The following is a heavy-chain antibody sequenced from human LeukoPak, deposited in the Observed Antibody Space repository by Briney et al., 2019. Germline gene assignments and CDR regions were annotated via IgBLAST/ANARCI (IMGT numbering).Heavy chain of an antibody. CDR2: INHSGST. J-gene: IGHJ6*02. D-gene: IGHD6-19*01. CDR3: ARIAVAGLHYYYYGMDV. V-gene: IGHV4-34*01. CDR1: GGSFSGYY. Sequence: SETLSLTCAVYGGSFSGYYWSWIRQPPGKGLEWIGEINHSGSTNYNPPLKSRVTISVDTSKNQFSLKLSSVTAADTAVYYCARIAVAGLHYYYYGMDVWGQGTTVTVSS.